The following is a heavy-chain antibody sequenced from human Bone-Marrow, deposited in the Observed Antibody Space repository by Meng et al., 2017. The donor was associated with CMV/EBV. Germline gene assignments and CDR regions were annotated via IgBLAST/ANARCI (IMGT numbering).Heavy chain of an antibody. D-gene: IGHD3-3*01. V-gene: IGHV3-30-3*01. J-gene: IGHJ4*02. Sequence: GESLKISCAASGFTFSSYAMHWVRQAPGKGLEWVAVISYDGSNKYYADSMKGRFTISRDNSKNTLYLQMNSLRAEDTAVYYCARDGAFYVLRYYFDYWGQGTLVTVSS. CDR1: GFTFSSYA. CDR3: ARDGAFYVLRYYFDY. CDR2: ISYDGSNK.